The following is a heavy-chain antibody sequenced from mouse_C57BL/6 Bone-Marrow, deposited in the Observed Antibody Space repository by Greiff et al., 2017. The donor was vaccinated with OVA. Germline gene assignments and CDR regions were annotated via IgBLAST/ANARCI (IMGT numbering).Heavy chain of an antibody. V-gene: IGHV1-82*01. CDR1: GYAFSISW. D-gene: IGHD2-1*01. J-gene: IGHJ3*01. Sequence: VQLQESGPELVKPGASVKISCKASGYAFSISWMNWVKQRPGKGLEWIGRIYPGDGDTNYNGKFKGKATLTADKSSSTAYMQLSSLTSEDSAVYFCAIYYGNYAWFAYWGQGTLVTVSA. CDR3: AIYYGNYAWFAY. CDR2: IYPGDGDT.